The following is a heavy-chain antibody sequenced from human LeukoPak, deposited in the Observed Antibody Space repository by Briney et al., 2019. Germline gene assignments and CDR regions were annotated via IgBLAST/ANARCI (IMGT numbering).Heavy chain of an antibody. J-gene: IGHJ3*02. CDR1: GDSISSSSYY. Sequence: SETLSLTCTVSGDSISSSSYYWGWIRQPPGKELEWIGSIYYSGCTYYNPSLNSRVTISVDTSKNQFSLKLSPVTAADTAVYYCARDYLGGNPDAFDIWGQGTMVTVSS. CDR2: IYYSGCT. CDR3: ARDYLGGNPDAFDI. V-gene: IGHV4-39*07. D-gene: IGHD4-23*01.